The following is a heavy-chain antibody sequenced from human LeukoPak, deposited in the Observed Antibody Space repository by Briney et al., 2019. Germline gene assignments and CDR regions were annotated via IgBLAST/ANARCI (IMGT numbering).Heavy chain of an antibody. CDR3: ARDRGRAPFDP. CDR1: GYTFSTNG. D-gene: IGHD3-10*01. J-gene: IGHJ5*02. CDR2: ISAYNGNT. V-gene: IGHV1-18*01. Sequence: ASVKVSCKASGYTFSTNGISWVRQAPGQGLEWMGWISAYNGNTNYAQKLQGRVTMTTDTSTSTAYMELRSLRSDDTAMYYRARDRGRAPFDPWGQGTLVTVSS.